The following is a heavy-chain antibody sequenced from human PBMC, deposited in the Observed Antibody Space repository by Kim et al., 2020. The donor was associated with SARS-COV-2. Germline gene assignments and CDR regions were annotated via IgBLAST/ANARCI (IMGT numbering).Heavy chain of an antibody. CDR1: GFTFSSYS. J-gene: IGHJ2*01. D-gene: IGHD2-2*01. CDR3: ARGCSSTSCFEYSSSHWYFDL. V-gene: IGHV3-21*01. CDR2: ISSSSSYI. Sequence: GGSLRLSCAASGFTFSSYSMNWLRQAPGKGLEWVSSISSSSSYIYYADSVKGRFTISRDNAKNSLYLQMNSLRAEDTAVYYCARGCSSTSCFEYSSSHWYFDLWGRGTLVTVSS.